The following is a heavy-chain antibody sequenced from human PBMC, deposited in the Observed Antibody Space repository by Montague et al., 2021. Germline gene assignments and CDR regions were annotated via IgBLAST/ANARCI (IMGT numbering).Heavy chain of an antibody. Sequence: TLSLTCTVPGGSISSGGYYWSWIRQLPGKGLEWIVYIFYSGNTYYNPSLKSRVTISVDTSKNQFSLKLSSVTAADTAVYYCARAEDYYGSGSYLGFDSWGQGTLVTVSS. CDR2: IFYSGNT. CDR3: ARAEDYYGSGSYLGFDS. CDR1: GGSISSGGYY. J-gene: IGHJ4*02. V-gene: IGHV4-31*03. D-gene: IGHD3-10*01.